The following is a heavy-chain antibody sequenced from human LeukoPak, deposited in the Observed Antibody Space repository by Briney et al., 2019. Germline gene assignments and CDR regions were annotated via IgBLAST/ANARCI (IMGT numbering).Heavy chain of an antibody. D-gene: IGHD3-10*01. J-gene: IGHJ4*02. Sequence: PGGSLRLSCAASGFTFSSYSMTWVRQAPGKGLEWVSYISSSSSTIYYADSVKGRFTISRDNSKNTLYLQMNSLRAEDTAVYYCARDFRRYGSGSSTTRDYWGQGTLVTVSS. CDR3: ARDFRRYGSGSSTTRDY. CDR2: ISSSSSTI. V-gene: IGHV3-48*01. CDR1: GFTFSSYS.